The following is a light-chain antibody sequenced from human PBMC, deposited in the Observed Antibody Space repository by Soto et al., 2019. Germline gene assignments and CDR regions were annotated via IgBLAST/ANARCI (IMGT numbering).Light chain of an antibody. CDR3: AAWDESLNGFV. J-gene: IGLJ1*01. V-gene: IGLV1-44*01. CDR2: STN. Sequence: QSVLTQPTSASGAPGQRVTISCFGSRSNVGENSVNWFQQLPGAAPKLLIASTNQRPSGVPDRFSGSKSGTSGSLAISGLQSGDEAEYFCAAWDESLNGFVFGTGTKLTVL. CDR1: RSNVGENS.